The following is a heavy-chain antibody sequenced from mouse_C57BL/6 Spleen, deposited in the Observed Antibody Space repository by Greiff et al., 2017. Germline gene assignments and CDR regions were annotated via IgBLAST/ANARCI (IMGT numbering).Heavy chain of an antibody. J-gene: IGHJ1*03. CDR2: ISSGSSTI. V-gene: IGHV5-17*01. D-gene: IGHD2-3*01. CDR3: ARPWDGYWYFDV. CDR1: GFTFSDYG. Sequence: EVKVVESGGGLVQPGGSLKLSCAASGFTFSDYGMHWVRQAPEKGLEWVAYISSGSSTIYYADTVKGRFTIPRDNAKHTLFLQMTSLRSEDTAMYYCARPWDGYWYFDVWGTGTTVTVSS.